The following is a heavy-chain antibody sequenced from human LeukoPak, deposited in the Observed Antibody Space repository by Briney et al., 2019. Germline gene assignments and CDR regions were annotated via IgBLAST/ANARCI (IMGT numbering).Heavy chain of an antibody. CDR1: GGSFSGYY. CDR3: ARKGGSPFDY. J-gene: IGHJ4*02. D-gene: IGHD3-16*01. V-gene: IGHV4-34*01. Sequence: SETLSLTCAVYGGSFSGYYWSWIRQPPGKGLEWIGAINHSGSTNYNPSLKSRVPISVDPSKNQVSLKLSSVTAADTAVYYCARKGGSPFDYWGQGTLVTVSS. CDR2: INHSGST.